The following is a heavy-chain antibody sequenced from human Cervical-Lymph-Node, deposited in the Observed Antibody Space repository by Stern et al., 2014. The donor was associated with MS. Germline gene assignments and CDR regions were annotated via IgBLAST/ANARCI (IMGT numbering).Heavy chain of an antibody. Sequence: VQLVESGGGLVKPGGSLRLSCAASGFTFSADFMTWIRQAPGKGLEWVSYISSSGSTAHYADSVKGRFTISRDNANNSLSLQMNSLRAEDTAVYYCASEKCTSASCYLSWGQGALVTVSS. CDR3: ASEKCTSASCYLS. J-gene: IGHJ4*02. CDR2: ISSSGSTA. D-gene: IGHD2-2*01. CDR1: GFTFSADF. V-gene: IGHV3-11*01.